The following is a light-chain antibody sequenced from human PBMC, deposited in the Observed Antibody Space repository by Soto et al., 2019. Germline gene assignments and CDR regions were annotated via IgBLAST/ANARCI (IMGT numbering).Light chain of an antibody. Sequence: EIVLTQSPGTLSLPPGERAILSCRASQSVSSDSLAWYRQKPGQAPRLLVYDASSRATGIPDRFSGSGSGTDFTLTISRLEPEDFAVYYCQQYGSAPRTFGQGTKAEIK. V-gene: IGKV3-20*01. CDR1: QSVSSDS. CDR2: DAS. J-gene: IGKJ1*01. CDR3: QQYGSAPRT.